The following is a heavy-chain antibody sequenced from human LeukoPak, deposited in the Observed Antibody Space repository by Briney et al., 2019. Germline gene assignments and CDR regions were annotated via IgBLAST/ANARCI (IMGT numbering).Heavy chain of an antibody. D-gene: IGHD2-15*01. J-gene: IGHJ6*03. Sequence: PSETLSLTCTVSGGSISSYYWSWIRQPAGKGLEWIGRIYTSGSTNYNPSLKSRVTMSVDTSKNQFSLKLSSVTAADTAVYYCARDHGFKSSGDYYYYYMDVWGNGTTVTVSS. V-gene: IGHV4-4*07. CDR3: ARDHGFKSSGDYYYYYMDV. CDR2: IYTSGST. CDR1: GGSISSYY.